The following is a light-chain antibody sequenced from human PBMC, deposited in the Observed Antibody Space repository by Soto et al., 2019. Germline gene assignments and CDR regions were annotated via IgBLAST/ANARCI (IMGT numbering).Light chain of an antibody. CDR2: DVS. J-gene: IGLJ1*01. CDR3: SSYTTSNTRQIV. Sequence: QSVLTQPASVSGSHGQSLTISCTGNSSDVGGYNYVSWYQQHPGKAPKFMIYDVSSRPSGVSNRFSGSKSGNTASLTISGLQAEDEADYYCSSYTTSNTRQIVFGTGTKVTVL. CDR1: SSDVGGYNY. V-gene: IGLV2-14*01.